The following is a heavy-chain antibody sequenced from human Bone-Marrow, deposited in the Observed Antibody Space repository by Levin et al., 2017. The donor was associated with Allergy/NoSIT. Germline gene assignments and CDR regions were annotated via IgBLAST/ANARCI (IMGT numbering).Heavy chain of an antibody. Sequence: GESLKISCKGSGYKFTSYWIGWVRQMPGKGLEWMGNIYPGDSDTKYSPSFQGHVTISADKSTTTAFLQLIGLKASDSAIYYCARRQTGCSDGICYPYYFDSWGQGTLVAVSS. CDR3: ARRQTGCSDGICYPYYFDS. CDR1: GYKFTSYW. CDR2: IYPGDSDT. V-gene: IGHV5-51*01. J-gene: IGHJ4*02. D-gene: IGHD2-15*01.